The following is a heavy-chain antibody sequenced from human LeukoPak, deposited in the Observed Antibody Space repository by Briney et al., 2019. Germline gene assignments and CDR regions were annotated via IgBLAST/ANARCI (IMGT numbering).Heavy chain of an antibody. CDR2: INWNGGST. CDR3: ARDKSVLRFLQWGAFDI. V-gene: IGHV3-20*04. J-gene: IGHJ3*02. Sequence: RPGGSLRLSCAASGFTFDDYGMSWVRQAPGKGLEWGSGINWNGGSTGYADSVKGRFTISRDNAKNSLYLQMNRLIAEDTALYYCARDKSVLRFLQWGAFDIWGQGTMVTVSS. D-gene: IGHD3-3*01. CDR1: GFTFDDYG.